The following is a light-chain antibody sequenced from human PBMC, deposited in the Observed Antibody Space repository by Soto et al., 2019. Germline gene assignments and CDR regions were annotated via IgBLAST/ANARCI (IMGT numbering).Light chain of an antibody. V-gene: IGLV1-40*01. CDR2: GNN. J-gene: IGLJ2*01. CDR3: QSYDSSLSGSV. CDR1: SSNIGAGYD. Sequence: QAVVTQPPSVSGAPGQRVTISCTGSSSNIGAGYDGHWYQQLPGTAPKLLIYGNNNRPSGVPDRFSGSKSGTSASLAITGLQAEDEADYYCQSYDSSLSGSVFGGGTKVTVL.